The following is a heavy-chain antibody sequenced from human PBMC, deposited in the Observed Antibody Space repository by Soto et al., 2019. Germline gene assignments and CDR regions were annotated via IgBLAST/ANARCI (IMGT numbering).Heavy chain of an antibody. J-gene: IGHJ4*02. Sequence: QVQLVQSGAEVKKPGASVKVSCKASGYTFTGYYMHWVRQAPGQGLEWMGWINPNSGGTNYAQKFQGRVTMTRDTSISTAYMELSRLRSDDTAVYYCARDRRLGYCSGGSCYSENYWGQGTLVTVSS. CDR3: ARDRRLGYCSGGSCYSENY. CDR1: GYTFTGYY. D-gene: IGHD2-15*01. CDR2: INPNSGGT. V-gene: IGHV1-2*02.